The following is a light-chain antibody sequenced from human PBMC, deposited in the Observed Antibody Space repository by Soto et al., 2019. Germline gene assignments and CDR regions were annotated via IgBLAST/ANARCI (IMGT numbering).Light chain of an antibody. J-gene: IGKJ3*01. CDR2: DAS. V-gene: IGKV3-11*01. Sequence: DILLTQSPASLSLSPGERATLSCRASQSLSNFLAWYQQKPGKAPRLLIYDASNWATGIPVRFSGSGSGTDFTLTISSLEPEDFAVYYCQQRSNLFTFGPGTTVEIK. CDR3: QQRSNLFT. CDR1: QSLSNF.